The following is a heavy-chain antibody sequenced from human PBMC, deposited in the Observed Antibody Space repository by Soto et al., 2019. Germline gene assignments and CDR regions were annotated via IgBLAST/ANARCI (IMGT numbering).Heavy chain of an antibody. V-gene: IGHV4-31*03. Sequence: PSETLSLTCTVSGGSISSGGYYWSWIRQHPGKGLEWIGYIYYSGSTYYNPSLKSRVSISVDTSKNQFSLKLSSVTAADTAVYYCARDGDYGFRVDVWGQGTTVTVS. D-gene: IGHD4-17*01. CDR2: IYYSGST. CDR1: GGSISSGGYY. J-gene: IGHJ6*02. CDR3: ARDGDYGFRVDV.